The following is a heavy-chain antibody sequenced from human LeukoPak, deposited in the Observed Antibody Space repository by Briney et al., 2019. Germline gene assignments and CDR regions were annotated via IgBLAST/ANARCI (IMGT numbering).Heavy chain of an antibody. V-gene: IGHV3-66*01. Sequence: GGSLRLSCVASGFTVSSNYMSWVRQAPGEWMEWVSVIYSGGSTYYADSVKGRFTISRDNSKNTLYLQMNSLRAEDTAVYYCARDQDTAMLDYWGQGTLVTVSS. CDR2: IYSGGST. CDR1: GFTVSSNY. D-gene: IGHD5-18*01. J-gene: IGHJ4*02. CDR3: ARDQDTAMLDY.